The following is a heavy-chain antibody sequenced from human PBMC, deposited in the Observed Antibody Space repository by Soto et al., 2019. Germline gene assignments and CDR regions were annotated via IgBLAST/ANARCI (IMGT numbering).Heavy chain of an antibody. CDR2: IYSSGST. CDR1: GGSTGTYY. V-gene: IGHV4-59*01. J-gene: IGHJ6*02. CDR3: ARDHYNILTDYYGMDV. D-gene: IGHD3-9*01. Sequence: SETLSLTCTVSGGSTGTYYWSWIRQPPGRGLEWIGHIYSSGSTNYNPSLKSRVTISVDTSKNQFSLKLSSVTAADTAVYYCARDHYNILTDYYGMDVWGQGTTVTVSS.